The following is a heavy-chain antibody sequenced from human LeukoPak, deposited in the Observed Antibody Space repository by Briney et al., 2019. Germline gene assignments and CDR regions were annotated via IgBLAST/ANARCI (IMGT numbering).Heavy chain of an antibody. Sequence: ASVKVSCKASGYTFTSYDINWVRQATGQGLEWMGWMNPNSGNTGYAQKFQGRVTMTRNTSISTAYMELSSLRSEDTAVYYCARGIQGSNYVALYYFDYWGQGTLVAVSS. V-gene: IGHV1-8*01. D-gene: IGHD4-11*01. CDR2: MNPNSGNT. CDR1: GYTFTSYD. J-gene: IGHJ4*02. CDR3: ARGIQGSNYVALYYFDY.